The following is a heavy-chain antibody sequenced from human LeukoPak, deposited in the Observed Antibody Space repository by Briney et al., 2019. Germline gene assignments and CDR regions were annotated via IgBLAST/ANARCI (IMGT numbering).Heavy chain of an antibody. V-gene: IGHV3-21*04. J-gene: IGHJ3*02. Sequence: GGSLRLSCAASGFTFSSYSMNWVRQAPGKGLEWVSSISSSSSYIYYADSVKGRFTISRDNAKNSLYLEMNSLRAEDSALYYCTREGYTSSALDAFDIWGQGTMVTVS. CDR3: TREGYTSSALDAFDI. D-gene: IGHD6-13*01. CDR2: ISSSSSYI. CDR1: GFTFSSYS.